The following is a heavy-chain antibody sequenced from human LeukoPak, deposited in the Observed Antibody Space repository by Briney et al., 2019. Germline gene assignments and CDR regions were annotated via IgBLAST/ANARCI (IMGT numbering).Heavy chain of an antibody. J-gene: IGHJ6*03. CDR1: GGTFISYA. CDR3: ARDLVIAPKQNYYYYYMDV. Sequence: ASVKVSCKASGGTFISYAISWVRQAPGQGLEWMGRIIPIFGTANYAQKFQGRVTITTDESTSTAYMELSSLRSEDTAVYYCARDLVIAPKQNYYYYYMDVWGKGTTVTVSS. V-gene: IGHV1-69*05. D-gene: IGHD6-13*01. CDR2: IIPIFGTA.